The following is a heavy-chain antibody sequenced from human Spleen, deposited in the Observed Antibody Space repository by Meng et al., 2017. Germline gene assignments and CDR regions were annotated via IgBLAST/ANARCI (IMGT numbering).Heavy chain of an antibody. CDR1: GFTFDDYA. CDR2: ISWNGGSL. J-gene: IGHJ5*02. D-gene: IGHD1-7*01. Sequence: SLKISCAASGFTFDDYAMHWVRQAPGKGPEWVSGISWNGGSLGFADSVKGRFTISRDNAKNSLYLQMNSLRVDDTAMYYCTKDLNWNFGRGWFDPWGQGALVTVSS. V-gene: IGHV3-9*01. CDR3: TKDLNWNFGRGWFDP.